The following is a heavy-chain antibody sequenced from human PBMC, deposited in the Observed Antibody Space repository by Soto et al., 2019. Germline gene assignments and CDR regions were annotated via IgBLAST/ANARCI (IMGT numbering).Heavy chain of an antibody. CDR2: IIPIFGTA. Sequence: SVKVSCKASGGTFSSYAISWVRQAPGQGLEWMGGIIPIFGTANYAQKFQGRVTITADESTSTAYMELSSLRSEDTAVYYCARDHSGGSGAYFDYWGPGTLVTVSS. J-gene: IGHJ4*02. CDR3: ARDHSGGSGAYFDY. CDR1: GGTFSSYA. D-gene: IGHD2-15*01. V-gene: IGHV1-69*13.